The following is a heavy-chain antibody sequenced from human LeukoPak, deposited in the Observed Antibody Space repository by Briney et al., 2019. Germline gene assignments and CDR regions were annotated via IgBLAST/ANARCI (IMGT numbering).Heavy chain of an antibody. CDR3: KEVDY. V-gene: IGHV3-48*03. J-gene: IGHJ4*02. CDR2: ITTSGTNE. CDR1: GFTFSSYE. Sequence: PGGSLRLSCAASGFTFSSYEMNWVRQAPGKGLEWVAYITTSGTNEYYVDSVKGRFTISRDNAKNSLYLQMNNLRVEDTAVYYCKEVDYWGQGTLVTVSS.